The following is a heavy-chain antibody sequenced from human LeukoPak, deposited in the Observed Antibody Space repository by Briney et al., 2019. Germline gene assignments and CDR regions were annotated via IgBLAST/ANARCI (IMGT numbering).Heavy chain of an antibody. Sequence: PSETLSLTCTVSGYSISSGYYWGWIRQPPGKGLEWIGSIYHSGSTYYNPSLKSRVTISVDTSKNQFSLKLSSVTAADTAVYYCARDQDAFDIWGQGTMVTVSS. J-gene: IGHJ3*02. V-gene: IGHV4-38-2*02. CDR3: ARDQDAFDI. CDR2: IYHSGST. CDR1: GYSISSGYY.